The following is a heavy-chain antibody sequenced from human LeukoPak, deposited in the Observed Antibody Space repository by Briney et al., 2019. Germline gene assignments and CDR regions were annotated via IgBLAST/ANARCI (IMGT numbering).Heavy chain of an antibody. D-gene: IGHD7-27*01. J-gene: IGHJ6*02. CDR3: ARAELGGPQVSGMDV. Sequence: GGSLRLSCSASGFTFSSYAMHWVRQAPGKGLEYVSAISSNGGSTYYADSVKGRFTISRDNSKNTLYLQMSSLRAGDTAVYYCARAELGGPQVSGMDVWGQGTTVTVSS. CDR1: GFTFSSYA. CDR2: ISSNGGST. V-gene: IGHV3-64D*06.